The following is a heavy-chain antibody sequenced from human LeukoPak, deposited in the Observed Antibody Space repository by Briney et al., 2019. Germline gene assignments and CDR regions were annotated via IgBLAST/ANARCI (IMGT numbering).Heavy chain of an antibody. Sequence: GGSLRLSCAASGFTFSSYGMNWVRQAPGKGLEWVSYISTSSSAIYYADSVKGRFTISRENAKNSLYLQMDSLRAEDTAVYYCARAYCSSTSCFEWGQGALVTVSS. CDR2: ISTSSSAI. J-gene: IGHJ4*02. CDR3: ARAYCSSTSCFE. CDR1: GFTFSSYG. V-gene: IGHV3-48*01. D-gene: IGHD2-2*01.